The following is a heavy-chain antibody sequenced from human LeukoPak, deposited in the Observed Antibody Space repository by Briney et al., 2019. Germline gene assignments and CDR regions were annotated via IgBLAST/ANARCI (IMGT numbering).Heavy chain of an antibody. CDR3: SRGYSYGYPRWYFDL. Sequence: SETLSLTCTVSGGSISTYYWSWIRQPPGKGLEWIGYIYYSGSTNYNPSLKSRVTISVDTSKNQFSLELSSVTAADTAVYYCSRGYSYGYPRWYFDLWGRGTLVTVSS. V-gene: IGHV4-59*01. CDR2: IYYSGST. CDR1: GGSISTYY. D-gene: IGHD5-18*01. J-gene: IGHJ2*01.